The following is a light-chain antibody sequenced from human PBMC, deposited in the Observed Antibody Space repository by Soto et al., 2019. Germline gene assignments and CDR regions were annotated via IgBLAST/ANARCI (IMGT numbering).Light chain of an antibody. Sequence: DFQMTQSPSTLSASVGDRVTITCRASQSVRDWLAWYQQQSGKAPKLLIYKASNLESGVPSRFSGSGSGTEFTLTISSLQPDDFGTYYCQQYRGPWTFGQGTKVEIK. V-gene: IGKV1-5*03. J-gene: IGKJ1*01. CDR3: QQYRGPWT. CDR2: KAS. CDR1: QSVRDW.